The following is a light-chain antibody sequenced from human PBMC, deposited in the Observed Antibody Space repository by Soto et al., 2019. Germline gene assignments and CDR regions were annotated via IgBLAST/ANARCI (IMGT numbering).Light chain of an antibody. CDR2: QDN. J-gene: IGLJ2*01. CDR3: QAWDSSTANVV. Sequence: SYELTQPPSVSVSPGQTASITCSGDKLGDKYVCWYQQKPGQSPVLVIYQDNRRPSGIPVRFSGSNSGNTATLTISGTQAMDEADYYCQAWDSSTANVVFGGGTQLTVL. V-gene: IGLV3-1*01. CDR1: KLGDKY.